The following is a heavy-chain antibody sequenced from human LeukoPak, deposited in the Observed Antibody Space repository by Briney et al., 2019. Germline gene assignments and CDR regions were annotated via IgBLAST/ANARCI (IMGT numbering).Heavy chain of an antibody. D-gene: IGHD1-14*01. CDR1: GGTFSSYA. V-gene: IGHV1-69*13. CDR2: IIPIFGTA. CDR3: ARGPRSLRYFDC. Sequence: ASVKVSCKASGGTFSSYAISWVRQAPGQGLEWMGGIIPIFGTANYAQKFQGRVTITADESTSTAYMELSSLRSEDTAVYYCARGPRSLRYFDCWGQGTLVTVSS. J-gene: IGHJ4*02.